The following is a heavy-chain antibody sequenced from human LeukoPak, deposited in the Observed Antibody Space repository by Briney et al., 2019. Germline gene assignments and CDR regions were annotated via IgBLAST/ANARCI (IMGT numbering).Heavy chain of an antibody. CDR3: ASAVTTAFFDY. J-gene: IGHJ4*02. D-gene: IGHD4-17*01. CDR1: GGSIWNYY. Sequence: SETLSRTGTVSGGSIWNYYWSWIRQHPGKGLEWIGYIYYSGSTYYNPSLKSRVTISVDTSKNQFSLKLSSVTAADTAVYYCASAVTTAFFDYWGQGTLVTVSS. CDR2: IYYSGST. V-gene: IGHV4-59*06.